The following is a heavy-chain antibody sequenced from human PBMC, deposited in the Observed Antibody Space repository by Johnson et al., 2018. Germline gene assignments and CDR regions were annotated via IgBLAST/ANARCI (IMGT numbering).Heavy chain of an antibody. V-gene: IGHV3-23*04. J-gene: IGHJ6*03. D-gene: IGHD4/OR15-4a*01. CDR3: AKGGALGFHYDYMDV. Sequence: EVQLVESGGGLAQPGGSLRLSCAASGFTFSRYAMAWVRQGPGKGLEWVSSITYSGAGTYYAGSVKGRFTISRDNSKNTVYLQMNSLRAEDTAVYYCAKGGALGFHYDYMDVWGKGTTVTVSS. CDR1: GFTFSRYA. CDR2: ITYSGAGT.